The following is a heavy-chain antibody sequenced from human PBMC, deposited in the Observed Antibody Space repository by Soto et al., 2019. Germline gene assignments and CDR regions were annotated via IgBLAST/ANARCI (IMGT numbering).Heavy chain of an antibody. CDR1: GFTFSDYF. CDR2: ISTSARII. D-gene: IGHD4-4*01. CDR3: AREYSAYHYHVDF. V-gene: IGHV3-11*01. Sequence: QVQLVESGGALVKPGGSLRLSCAASGFTFSDYFMTWIRQAPGEGLEWVAYISTSARIINYADSMKGRFTISRDNAKNSLYLQMNSLRAEDTAVYFCAREYSAYHYHVDFWGQGTVVTVSS. J-gene: IGHJ4*02.